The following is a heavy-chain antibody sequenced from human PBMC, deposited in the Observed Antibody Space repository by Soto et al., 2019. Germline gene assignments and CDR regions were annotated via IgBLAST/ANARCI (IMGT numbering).Heavy chain of an antibody. CDR3: AREQWISIAAEANPNFDY. CDR2: ISSISSTI. D-gene: IGHD6-13*01. J-gene: IGHJ4*02. CDR1: GFIFTSYS. V-gene: IGHV3-48*01. Sequence: PGGSLRLSCTASGFIFTSYSMNWVRQAPGKGLEWVSYISSISSTIYYADSVKGRFTISRDNARNSLNLQMNSLRAEDTAVYYCAREQWISIAAEANPNFDYWGQGTLVTVSS.